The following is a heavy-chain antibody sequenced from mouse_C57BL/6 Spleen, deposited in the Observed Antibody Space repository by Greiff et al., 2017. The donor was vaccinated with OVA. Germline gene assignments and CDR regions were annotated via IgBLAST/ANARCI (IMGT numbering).Heavy chain of an antibody. CDR3: ANSNYEAWFAY. J-gene: IGHJ3*01. CDR2: INPNNGGT. D-gene: IGHD2-5*01. V-gene: IGHV1-18*01. Sequence: VQLQQSGPELVKPGASVKIPCKASGYTFTDYNMDWVKQSHGKSLEWIGDINPNNGGTIYNQKFKGKATLTVDKSSSTAYMELRSLTSEDTAVYYCANSNYEAWFAYWGQGTLVTVSA. CDR1: GYTFTDYN.